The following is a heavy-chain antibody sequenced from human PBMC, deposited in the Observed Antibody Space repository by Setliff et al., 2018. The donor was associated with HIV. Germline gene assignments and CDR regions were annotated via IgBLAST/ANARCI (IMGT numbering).Heavy chain of an antibody. J-gene: IGHJ6*03. CDR3: VRGVQSPPHYSYYYMDV. D-gene: IGHD3-3*01. Sequence: ASVKVSCKASRSTFNSHTINWVRQAPGQGLDWMGRIIPILGVANYAQRFQGKVTITADKSTSTAYMELTSLRFDDTAMYYCVRGVQSPPHYSYYYMDVWGEGTMVT. CDR1: RSTFNSHT. V-gene: IGHV1-69*02. CDR2: IIPILGVA.